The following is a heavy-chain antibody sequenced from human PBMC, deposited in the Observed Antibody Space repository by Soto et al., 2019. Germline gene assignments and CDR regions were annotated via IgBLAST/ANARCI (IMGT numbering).Heavy chain of an antibody. CDR2: MNPNSGNT. V-gene: IGHV1-8*01. CDR1: GYTFTSHD. Sequence: ASVKVSCKASGYTFTSHDINWVRQAPGQGLEWMGWMNPNSGNTGYAQKFQGRVTMTRNTSISTAYMELSNLRSEDTAVYYCARVDYGDYGDYYYMDGRGKGTTVTVSS. J-gene: IGHJ6*03. D-gene: IGHD4-17*01. CDR3: ARVDYGDYGDYYYMDG.